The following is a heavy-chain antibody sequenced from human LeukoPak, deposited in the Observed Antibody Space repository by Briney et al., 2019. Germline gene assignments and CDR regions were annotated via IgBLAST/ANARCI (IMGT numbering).Heavy chain of an antibody. J-gene: IGHJ6*02. CDR2: IYYSGST. Sequence: SETLSLTCTVSGGSISSSSYYWGWIRQPPGKGLEWIGSIYYSGSTYYNPSLKSRVTISVDTSKNQFSLKLSSVTAADTAVYYCARLEGSGWPYYYYDGMDVWGQGTTVTVSS. D-gene: IGHD6-19*01. CDR3: ARLEGSGWPYYYYDGMDV. V-gene: IGHV4-39*01. CDR1: GGSISSSSYY.